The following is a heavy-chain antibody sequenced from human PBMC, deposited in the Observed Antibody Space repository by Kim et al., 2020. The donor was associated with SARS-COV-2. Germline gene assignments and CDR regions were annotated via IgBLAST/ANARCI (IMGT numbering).Heavy chain of an antibody. CDR1: GGSISSGGYY. V-gene: IGHV4-31*03. J-gene: IGHJ6*02. D-gene: IGHD3-10*01. CDR3: ARDGGITMVRGNEGGMDV. Sequence: SETLSLTCTVSGGSISSGGYYWSWIRQHPGKGLEWIGYIYYSGSTYYNPSLKSRVTISVDTSKNQFSLKLSSVTAADTAVYYCARDGGITMVRGNEGGMDVWGQGTTVTVSS. CDR2: IYYSGST.